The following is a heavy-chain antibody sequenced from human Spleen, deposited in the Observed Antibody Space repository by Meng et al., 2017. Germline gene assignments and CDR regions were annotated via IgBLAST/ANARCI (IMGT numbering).Heavy chain of an antibody. J-gene: IGHJ6*02. CDR3: AREGLGCSSTSCSAL. V-gene: IGHV3-21*01. D-gene: IGHD2-2*01. CDR1: GFTFSSYS. Sequence: GESLKISCAASGFTFSSYSMNWVRQAPGKGLEWVSSISSSSSYIYYADSVKGRFTISRDNAKNSLYLQMNSLRAEDTAVYYCAREGLGCSSTSCSALWGQGTTVTVSS. CDR2: ISSSSSYI.